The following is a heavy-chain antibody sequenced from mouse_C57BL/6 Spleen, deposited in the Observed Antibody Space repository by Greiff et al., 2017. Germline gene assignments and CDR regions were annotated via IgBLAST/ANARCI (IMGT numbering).Heavy chain of an antibody. D-gene: IGHD3-2*02. Sequence: EVQLVESGGGLVKPGGSLKLSCAASGFTFSSYAMSWVRQTPEKRLEWVATISDGGSYTYYPDNVKGRFTISRDNAKNNLYLQMSILKSGDTAMYYCACGRLEAYWGQGTLVTVAA. CDR1: GFTFSSYA. CDR3: ACGRLEAY. V-gene: IGHV5-4*01. CDR2: ISDGGSYT. J-gene: IGHJ3*01.